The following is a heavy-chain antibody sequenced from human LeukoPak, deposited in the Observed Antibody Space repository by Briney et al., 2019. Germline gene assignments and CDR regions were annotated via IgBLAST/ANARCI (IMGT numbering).Heavy chain of an antibody. CDR1: GYTFTRYG. J-gene: IGHJ4*02. D-gene: IGHD2-2*02. CDR2: ISAYNGNP. CDR3: AREDIVVVPTAIRWGYFDY. V-gene: IGHV1-18*01. Sequence: GASVKVSCKASGYTFTRYGVSWLRQAPGQGLEWMGWISAYNGNPNYAQRLQGRLTMTTDTSTSTAYMELRNLRSDDTAVYFCAREDIVVVPTAIRWGYFDYWGQGTLVTVSS.